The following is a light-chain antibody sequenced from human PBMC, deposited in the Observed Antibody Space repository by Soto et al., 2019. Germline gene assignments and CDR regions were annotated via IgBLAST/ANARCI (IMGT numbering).Light chain of an antibody. CDR3: KQYNNWPY. V-gene: IGKV3-15*01. J-gene: IGKJ4*01. Sequence: EIVMTQSPATLSVSPGERATLSCRASQSVSSNLAWYQQKPGQAPRLLIYGASTRATGIPARFSGSGSGTEFTLTISSLQSEDFAVYYCKQYNNWPYFGGGTTVAIK. CDR1: QSVSSN. CDR2: GAS.